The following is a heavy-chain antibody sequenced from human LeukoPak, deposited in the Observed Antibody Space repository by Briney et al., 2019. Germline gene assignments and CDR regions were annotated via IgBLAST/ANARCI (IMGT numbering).Heavy chain of an antibody. CDR1: GGSFSGYY. CDR2: INHSGST. Sequence: ETLSLTCAVYGGSFSGYYWSWIRQLPGKGLEWIGEINHSGSTNYNPSLKSRVTISVDTSKNQFSLKLSSVTAADTAVYYCASGSEGDYIDYWGQGTLVTVSS. V-gene: IGHV4-34*01. CDR3: ASGSEGDYIDY. J-gene: IGHJ4*02.